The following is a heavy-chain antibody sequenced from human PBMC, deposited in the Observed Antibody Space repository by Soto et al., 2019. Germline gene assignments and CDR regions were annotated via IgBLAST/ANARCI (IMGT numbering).Heavy chain of an antibody. J-gene: IGHJ5*02. D-gene: IGHD2-15*01. V-gene: IGHV4-39*01. Sequence: SQTLSLTWTVSGGCLSRSSYYWAWIRQPPGKGLEWIETLYYSGNTYYNPSLKSRVVISVDTSKNQFSLKLSSVTAADTAVYYCATRQGGSYNWFDPWGQGTLVTVSS. CDR2: LYYSGNT. CDR3: ATRQGGSYNWFDP. CDR1: GGCLSRSSYY.